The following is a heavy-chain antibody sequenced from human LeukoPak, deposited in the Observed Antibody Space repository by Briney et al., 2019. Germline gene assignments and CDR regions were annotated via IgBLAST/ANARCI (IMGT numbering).Heavy chain of an antibody. CDR2: ISYDGSNK. CDR1: GFTFHSYA. V-gene: IGHV3-30-3*01. Sequence: PGGSLRLSCAASGFTFHSYAMHWVRQAPGKGLEWVAMISYDGSNKYYADSVKGRFTVSRDNSKNTLYLQMNSLRAEDTAVYYCARPIHYYDSSGQPDTWGQRTLVTISS. J-gene: IGHJ5*02. CDR3: ARPIHYYDSSGQPDT. D-gene: IGHD3-22*01.